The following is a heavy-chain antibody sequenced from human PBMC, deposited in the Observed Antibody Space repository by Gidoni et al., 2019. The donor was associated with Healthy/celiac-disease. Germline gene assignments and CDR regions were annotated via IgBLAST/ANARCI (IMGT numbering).Heavy chain of an antibody. J-gene: IGHJ3*02. CDR3: ARGLYYYDSSGRYDAFDI. CDR2: ISSSGSTI. V-gene: IGHV3-48*03. Sequence: EVQLVESGGGLVQPGGSLRLSCAASGFTFSSYEMNWVRQAPGKGLEWVSYISSSGSTIYYADSVKGRFTISRDNAKNSLYLQMNSLRAEDTAVYYCARGLYYYDSSGRYDAFDIWGQGTMVTVSS. CDR1: GFTFSSYE. D-gene: IGHD3-22*01.